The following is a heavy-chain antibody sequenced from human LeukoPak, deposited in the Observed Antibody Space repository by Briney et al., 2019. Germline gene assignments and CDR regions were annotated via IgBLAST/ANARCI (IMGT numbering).Heavy chain of an antibody. J-gene: IGHJ5*02. CDR2: IKQDGSEK. Sequence: GGSQRLSCAASGFTFINYWMSWVRQAPRKGLEWVGNIKQDGSEKYYVDSVKGRFTISRDNAKNSLYLQMNSLRAEDTAVYYCARDRGIHGWFDPWGQGTLVTVSS. D-gene: IGHD3-10*01. CDR3: ARDRGIHGWFDP. V-gene: IGHV3-7*01. CDR1: GFTFINYW.